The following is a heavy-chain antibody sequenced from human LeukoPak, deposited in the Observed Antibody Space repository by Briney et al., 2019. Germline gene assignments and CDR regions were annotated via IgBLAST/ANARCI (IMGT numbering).Heavy chain of an antibody. V-gene: IGHV3-21*01. CDR2: ISSSSSYI. J-gene: IGHJ4*02. D-gene: IGHD2-15*01. CDR3: ARAYCSGGSCYPFDY. CDR1: GFTFSSDS. Sequence: EGPLRLSCAASGFTFSSDSMNWVLQAPGKELEWVSSISSSSSYIYYADSVKGRFTISRDNAKNSLYLQMNSLRAEDTAVYYCARAYCSGGSCYPFDYWGQGPLLTVSS.